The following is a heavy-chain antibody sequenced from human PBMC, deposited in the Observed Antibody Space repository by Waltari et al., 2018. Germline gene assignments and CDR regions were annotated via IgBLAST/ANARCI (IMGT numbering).Heavy chain of an antibody. CDR1: VSPLDPIG. CDR3: ARDSGYCTTTNCRGDAFDI. V-gene: IGHV3-7*05. D-gene: IGHD3-22*01. Sequence: EVQLVDSGEAWSSRGGPWGSPLPPPVSPLDPIGCCGAARAPGKGLEWVANIKEDGSEKYHLDSVKGRFTISRDNARNSLYLQMNSLRAEDSAVYYCARDSGYCTTTNCRGDAFDIWGQGTMVTVSS. CDR2: IKEDGSEK. J-gene: IGHJ3*02.